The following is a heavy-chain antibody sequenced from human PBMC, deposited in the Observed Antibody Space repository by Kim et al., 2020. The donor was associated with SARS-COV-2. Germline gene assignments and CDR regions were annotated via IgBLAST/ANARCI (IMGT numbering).Heavy chain of an antibody. V-gene: IGHV3-53*01. CDR3: ARYYGYYYYYGMDV. J-gene: IGHJ6*02. D-gene: IGHD4-17*01. Sequence: ADSVKGRFTISRANSKNTLYLQMNSRRAEDTAVYYCARYYGYYYYYGMDVWGQGTTVTVSS.